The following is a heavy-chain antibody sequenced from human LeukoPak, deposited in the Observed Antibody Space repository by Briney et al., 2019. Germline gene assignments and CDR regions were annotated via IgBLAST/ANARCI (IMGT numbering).Heavy chain of an antibody. V-gene: IGHV3-23*01. Sequence: GGSLRLSCAASGFTFSSYGMSWVRQAPGKGLEWVSAISGSGGSTYYADSVKGRFTISRDNSKNTLYLQMNSLRAEDTAVYYCARALARLSWFDPWGQGTLVTVSS. CDR3: ARALARLSWFDP. CDR1: GFTFSSYG. D-gene: IGHD6-6*01. CDR2: ISGSGGST. J-gene: IGHJ5*02.